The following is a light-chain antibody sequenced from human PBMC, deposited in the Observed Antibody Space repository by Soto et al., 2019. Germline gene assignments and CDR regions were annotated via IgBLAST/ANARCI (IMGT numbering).Light chain of an antibody. J-gene: IGKJ5*01. V-gene: IGKV1-5*03. CDR3: QQYESYSVT. Sequence: DIQMTQSPSTLSSSVGDRVTITCRASQSISSWLAWYHQKPGKAPNLLIYKASSLESGVPSRFSGSGSGTEFTLTISSLQPDDFATYYCQQYESYSVTFGQGTRLEIK. CDR2: KAS. CDR1: QSISSW.